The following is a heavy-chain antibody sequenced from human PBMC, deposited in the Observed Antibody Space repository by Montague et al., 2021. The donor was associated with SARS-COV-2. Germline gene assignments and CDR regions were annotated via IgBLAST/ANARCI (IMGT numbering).Heavy chain of an antibody. CDR1: GFTFSSYA. CDR3: ARDEDQVDSNYYFDY. CDR2: ISYDGTNK. J-gene: IGHJ4*02. Sequence: RSISLAASGFTFSSYAMHWVRQAPGKGLEWVAVISYDGTNKYYADSVKGRFTISRDNSKNTLYLQMNSLRAEDTAVYYCARDEDQVDSNYYFDYWGQGTLVTVSS. V-gene: IGHV3-30*04. D-gene: IGHD2-2*01.